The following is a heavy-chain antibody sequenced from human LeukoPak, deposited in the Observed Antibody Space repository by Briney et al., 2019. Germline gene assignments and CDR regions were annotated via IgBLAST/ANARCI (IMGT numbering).Heavy chain of an antibody. D-gene: IGHD2-2*01. V-gene: IGHV3-23*01. CDR1: GFTFSSYA. J-gene: IGHJ4*02. CDR2: ISGSGDNT. CDR3: AKGWVVPAATPYFDY. Sequence: PGGSLRLSCAASGFTFSSYAMSWVRQAPGMGLEWVSVISGSGDNTYYADSVKGRFTIPRDNSRNTLYLQMSSLRAEDTAIYYCAKGWVVPAATPYFDYWGQGTPVTVSS.